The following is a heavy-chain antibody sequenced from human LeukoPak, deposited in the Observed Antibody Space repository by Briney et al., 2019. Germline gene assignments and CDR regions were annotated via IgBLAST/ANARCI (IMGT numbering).Heavy chain of an antibody. V-gene: IGHV3-21*01. Sequence: GGSLRLSCAASGFTFSSYSMNWVRQAPGKGLEWVSSISSSSSYIYYADSVKGRFTISRDNAKNSLYLQMNSLRAEDTAVYYCAREGVVITAPFDYWGQGTLVTVSS. CDR2: ISSSSSYI. CDR1: GFTFSSYS. J-gene: IGHJ4*02. CDR3: AREGVVITAPFDY. D-gene: IGHD3-3*01.